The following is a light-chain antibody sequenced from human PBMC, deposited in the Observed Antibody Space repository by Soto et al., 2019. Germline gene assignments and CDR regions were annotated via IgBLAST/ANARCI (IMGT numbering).Light chain of an antibody. Sequence: QSVLTQPPSVSAAPGQTVTISCSGSSSNIGNNYVSWYQQLPGTAPRLLIYENNIRPSGFPDRFSGSKSGASATLGITGLQAGDEADYYCGTWDSSLSAVVFGGGTKVTVL. CDR3: GTWDSSLSAVV. CDR1: SSNIGNNY. CDR2: ENN. J-gene: IGLJ2*01. V-gene: IGLV1-51*02.